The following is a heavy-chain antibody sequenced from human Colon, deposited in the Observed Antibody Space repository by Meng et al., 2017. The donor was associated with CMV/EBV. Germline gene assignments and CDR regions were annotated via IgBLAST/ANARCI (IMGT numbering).Heavy chain of an antibody. CDR3: ARSGGGGRDGYNPAVGY. Sequence: SVKVSCKASGGTFSSYAISWVRQAPGQGLEWMGGIIPIFGTANYAQKLQGRVTITTDESTSTAYMELSSLRSEDTAVYYCARSGGGGRDGYNPAVGYWGQGTLVTVSS. CDR2: IIPIFGTA. D-gene: IGHD5-24*01. J-gene: IGHJ4*02. CDR1: GGTFSSYA. V-gene: IGHV1-69*05.